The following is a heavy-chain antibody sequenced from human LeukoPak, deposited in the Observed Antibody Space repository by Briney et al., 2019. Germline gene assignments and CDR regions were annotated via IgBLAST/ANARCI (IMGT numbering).Heavy chain of an antibody. CDR2: IYFSGST. CDR1: GGSISSYY. D-gene: IGHD6-6*01. V-gene: IGHV4-59*01. Sequence: SETLSLTCTVSGGSISSYYRRWIRQPPGKGLEWVGYIYFSGSTTSNLSLKSRVTISVDPSKNQLSLKLSSLTAADTAVYYCARSNSLAARPSPPRYWGQGTLVTVSS. CDR3: ARSNSLAARPSPPRY. J-gene: IGHJ4*02.